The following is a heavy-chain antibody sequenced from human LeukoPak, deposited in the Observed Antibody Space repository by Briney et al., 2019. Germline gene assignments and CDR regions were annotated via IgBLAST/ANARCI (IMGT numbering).Heavy chain of an antibody. CDR2: IHNDGSGI. V-gene: IGHV3-74*01. CDR1: GFTFSTYW. CDR3: ARAQWLANDVFDI. J-gene: IGHJ3*02. D-gene: IGHD6-19*01. Sequence: GGSLRLSCAASGFTFSTYWMHWVRQAPGKGLVWVSRIHNDGSGISYADSVNGRFTISRDNAKNTLFLQMNSLRVEDTAVYYCARAQWLANDVFDIWGQGTMVTVSS.